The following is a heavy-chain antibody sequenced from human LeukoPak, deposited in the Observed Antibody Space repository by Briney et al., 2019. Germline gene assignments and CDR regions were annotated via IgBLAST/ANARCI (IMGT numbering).Heavy chain of an antibody. CDR2: ISAYNGNT. Sequence: ASVKVSCKASGYTFTSYGISWVRQAPGQGLEWMGWISAYNGNTNYAQKLQGRVTMTTDTSTSTAYMELRSLRSDDTAVYYCASLIAAAGNGDNWFDPWGQGTLVTVSS. CDR1: GYTFTSYG. J-gene: IGHJ5*02. D-gene: IGHD6-13*01. V-gene: IGHV1-18*01. CDR3: ASLIAAAGNGDNWFDP.